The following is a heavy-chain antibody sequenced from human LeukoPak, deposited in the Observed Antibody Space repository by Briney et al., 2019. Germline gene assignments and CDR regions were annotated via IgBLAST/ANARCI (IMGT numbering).Heavy chain of an antibody. V-gene: IGHV4-39*07. CDR1: GGSISSSSYY. CDR2: INHSGST. J-gene: IGHJ4*02. Sequence: KPSETLSLTCTVSGGSISSSSYYWGWIRQPPGKGLEWIGEINHSGSTNYNPSRKSRVTISVDTSKNQFSLKLSSVTAADTAVYYCARGGRRRFDYWGQGTLVTVSS. CDR3: ARGGRRRFDY.